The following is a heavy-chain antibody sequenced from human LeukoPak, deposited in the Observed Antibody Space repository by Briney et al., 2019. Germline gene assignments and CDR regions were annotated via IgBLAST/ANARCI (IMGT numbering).Heavy chain of an antibody. CDR2: ISHDGDRQ. J-gene: IGHJ4*02. CDR1: GFTLSSSA. Sequence: GGSLRLSCATSGFTLSSSAMHWVRQAPGKGLEWVAVISHDGDRQYYTDSVKGRFTISRDISKSTLYLQLNSLRTEDTAVYYCARDRGNGTYLDSWGQGTLVTVSS. CDR3: ARDRGNGTYLDS. V-gene: IGHV3-30-3*01. D-gene: IGHD1-26*01.